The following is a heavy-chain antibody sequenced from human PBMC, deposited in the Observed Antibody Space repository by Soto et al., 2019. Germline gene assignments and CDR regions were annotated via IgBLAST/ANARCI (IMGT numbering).Heavy chain of an antibody. Sequence: EVQLVESGGGLVQPGRSLRLSCAASGFTFDDYAMHWVRQAPGKGLEWVSGISWNSGSIGYADSVKGRFTISRDNAXXSLYLQMNSLGAEDTALYYCAQDMGPLTSTTGQFDWGQGTLVTVSS. J-gene: IGHJ4*02. V-gene: IGHV3-9*01. D-gene: IGHD1-1*01. CDR2: ISWNSGSI. CDR1: GFTFDDYA. CDR3: AQDMGPLTSTTGQFD.